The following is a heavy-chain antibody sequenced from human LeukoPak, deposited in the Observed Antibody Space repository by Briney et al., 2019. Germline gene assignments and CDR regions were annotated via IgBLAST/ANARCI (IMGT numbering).Heavy chain of an antibody. CDR1: VDSISSYY. Sequence: PSDTLSLTRTLSVDSISSYYWSWLPHSPGKGLEWIGYIYNSGNTNYNPSLKSRVTISVDTSKNQFSPKLSSVTAADTAVYYCARGSYYFDYWGQGTLVTVSS. D-gene: IGHD6-6*01. J-gene: IGHJ4*02. CDR3: ARGSYYFDY. V-gene: IGHV4-59*07. CDR2: IYNSGNT.